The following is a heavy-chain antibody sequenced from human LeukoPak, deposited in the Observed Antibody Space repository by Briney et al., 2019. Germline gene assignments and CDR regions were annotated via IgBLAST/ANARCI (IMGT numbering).Heavy chain of an antibody. CDR2: IYYSGNT. J-gene: IGHJ5*02. Sequence: SETLSLTCTVSGGSISSSNYYWGWIRQPPGKGLEWIGSIYYSGNTYYNPSLKSRVTISVDTSKNQFSLKLSSVTAADTAVYYCARQGYSSGWYYGFGLWGQGTLVTVSS. CDR3: ARQGYSSGWYYGFGL. CDR1: GGSISSSNYY. D-gene: IGHD6-19*01. V-gene: IGHV4-39*01.